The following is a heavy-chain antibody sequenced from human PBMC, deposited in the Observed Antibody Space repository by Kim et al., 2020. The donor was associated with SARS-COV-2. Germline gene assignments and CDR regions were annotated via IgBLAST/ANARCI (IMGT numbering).Heavy chain of an antibody. CDR3: AKGMPND. Sequence: DCRTTDYANSGKGRFTISKDNSKNSLYLQMNSLITEDTALYYCAKGMPNDWGQGTLVTVSS. CDR2: DCRTT. J-gene: IGHJ4*02. D-gene: IGHD2-2*01. V-gene: IGHV3-43*01.